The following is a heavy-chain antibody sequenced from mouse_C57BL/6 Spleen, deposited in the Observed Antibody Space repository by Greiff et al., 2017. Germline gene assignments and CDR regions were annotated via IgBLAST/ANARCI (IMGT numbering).Heavy chain of an antibody. CDR3: ARRDYDKDAMDY. J-gene: IGHJ4*01. Sequence: EVKLMESGGGLVKPGGSLKLSCAASGFTFSDYGMHWVRQAPEKGLEWVAYISSGSSTIYYADTVKGRFTISRDNAKNTLFLQMTSLRSEDTAMYYCARRDYDKDAMDYWGQGPSVTVSS. CDR2: ISSGSSTI. V-gene: IGHV5-17*01. CDR1: GFTFSDYG. D-gene: IGHD2-4*01.